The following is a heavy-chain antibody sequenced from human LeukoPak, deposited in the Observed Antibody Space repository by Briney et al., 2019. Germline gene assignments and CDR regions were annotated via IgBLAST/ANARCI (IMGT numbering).Heavy chain of an antibody. CDR1: GGTFSSYT. Sequence: SVKVSCKASGGTFSSYTISWVRQAPGQGLEWMGRIIPLLGIANYTQKFQGRVTITADKSTSTAYMELSSLRSEDTAVYYCAGLFGVVILDYYYMDVWGKGTTVTVSS. V-gene: IGHV1-69*02. CDR3: AGLFGVVILDYYYMDV. J-gene: IGHJ6*03. D-gene: IGHD3-3*01. CDR2: IIPLLGIA.